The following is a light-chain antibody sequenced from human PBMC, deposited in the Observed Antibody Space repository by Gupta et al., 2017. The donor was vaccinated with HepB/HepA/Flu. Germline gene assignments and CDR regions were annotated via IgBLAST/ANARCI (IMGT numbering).Light chain of an antibody. V-gene: IGKV2-28*01. CDR3: IYALQTPST. CDR2: LLT. J-gene: IGKJ2*01. Sequence: DIVMTHSPLSLPVTPGEPASISYSSSQSLLESNGHNYLDWYLQKPGQTPQLPLYLLTKWASALPDRFRDRGSGRDFRLKISITMSKHLGVYFSIYALQTPSTFGQGTKMQIK. CDR1: QSLLESNGHNY.